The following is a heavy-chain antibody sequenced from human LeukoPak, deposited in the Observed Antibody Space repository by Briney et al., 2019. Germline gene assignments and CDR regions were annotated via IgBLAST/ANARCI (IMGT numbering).Heavy chain of an antibody. J-gene: IGHJ4*02. V-gene: IGHV4-30-2*01. CDR2: IYHSGST. Sequence: PSQTLSLTCTVSGGSISSGGYYWSWIRQPPGKDLEWIGYIYHSGSTYYNPSLKSRVTISVDRSKNQFSLKLSSVTAADTAVYYCARVRSSWYQADYWGQGTLVTVSS. CDR3: ARVRSSWYQADY. D-gene: IGHD6-13*01. CDR1: GGSISSGGYY.